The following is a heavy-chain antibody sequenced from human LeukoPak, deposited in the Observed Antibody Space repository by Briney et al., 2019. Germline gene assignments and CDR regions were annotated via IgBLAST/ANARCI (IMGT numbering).Heavy chain of an antibody. J-gene: IGHJ6*03. V-gene: IGHV3-23*01. Sequence: GGSLRLSCAASGFTFSGYAMSWVRQAPGKGLEWVSAISGSGGSTYYADSVKGRFTISRDNSKNTLYLQMNSLRAEDTAVYYCAKDLVRATPTYYYYYYMDVWGKGTTVTVSS. CDR1: GFTFSGYA. CDR2: ISGSGGST. D-gene: IGHD1-26*01. CDR3: AKDLVRATPTYYYYYYMDV.